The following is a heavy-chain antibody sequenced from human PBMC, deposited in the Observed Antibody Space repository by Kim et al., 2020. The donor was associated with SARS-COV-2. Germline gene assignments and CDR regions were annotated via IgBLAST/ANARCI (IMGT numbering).Heavy chain of an antibody. D-gene: IGHD6-13*01. J-gene: IGHJ3*02. CDR2: MNPNSGNT. CDR1: GYTFTSYD. CDR3: ARRYSSSWDWNAFDI. V-gene: IGHV1-8*01. Sequence: ASVKVSCKASGYTFTSYDINWVRQATGQGLEWMGWMNPNSGNTGYAQKFQGRVNMTRNTSISTAYMELSSLRSEDTAVYYCARRYSSSWDWNAFDICGQGTMVTVSS.